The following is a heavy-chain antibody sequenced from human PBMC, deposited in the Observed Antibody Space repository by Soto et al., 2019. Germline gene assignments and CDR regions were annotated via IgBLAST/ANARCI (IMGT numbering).Heavy chain of an antibody. J-gene: IGHJ4*02. V-gene: IGHV3-33*01. Sequence: GGSLRLSCAASGFTFSSYGMHWVRQAPGKGLEWVAVIWYDGSNKYYADSVKGRFTISRDNSKNTLYLQMNSLRAEDTAVYYCARARWDSSSSSVFELDYWGQGXLVTVSS. CDR1: GFTFSSYG. D-gene: IGHD6-6*01. CDR3: ARARWDSSSSSVFELDY. CDR2: IWYDGSNK.